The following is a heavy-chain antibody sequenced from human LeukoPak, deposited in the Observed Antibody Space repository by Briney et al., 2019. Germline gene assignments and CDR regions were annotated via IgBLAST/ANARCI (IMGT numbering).Heavy chain of an antibody. Sequence: SETLSLTCTVSGGSISSGGYYWSWIRQHPGTGLEWIGYIYYSGSTYYNPSLKSRVTISVDTSKNQFSLKLSSVTAADTAVYYCARDPTFVGYGGNFSHDAFDIWGQGTMVTVSS. J-gene: IGHJ3*02. CDR3: ARDPTFVGYGGNFSHDAFDI. D-gene: IGHD4-23*01. CDR2: IYYSGST. CDR1: GGSISSGGYY. V-gene: IGHV4-30-4*08.